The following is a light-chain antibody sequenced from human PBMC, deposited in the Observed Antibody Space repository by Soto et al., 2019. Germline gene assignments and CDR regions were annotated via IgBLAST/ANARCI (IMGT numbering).Light chain of an antibody. CDR2: DVS. CDR1: SSDVGGYNY. CDR3: CSYAGSYTLVV. V-gene: IGLV2-11*01. Sequence: QSALTQPRSVSGSPGQSVTISCTGTSSDVGGYNYVSWYLQHPGKAPKLMIYDVSKRPSGVPDRFSGSKSGNTASLTISGLQAEDEADYYCCSYAGSYTLVVFGGGTKLTVL. J-gene: IGLJ2*01.